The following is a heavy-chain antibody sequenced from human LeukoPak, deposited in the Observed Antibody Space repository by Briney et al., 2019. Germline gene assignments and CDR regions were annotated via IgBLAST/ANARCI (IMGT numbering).Heavy chain of an antibody. CDR2: IRYDGSNK. CDR3: AKMGRGELLPRYFDY. V-gene: IGHV3-30*02. Sequence: AGGSLRLSCAASGFTFSSYGMHWVRQAPGKGLEWVAFIRYDGSNKYYADSVKGRFTISRDNSKNTLYLQMDSLRAEDTAVYYCAKMGRGELLPRYFDYWGQGTLVTVSS. J-gene: IGHJ4*02. CDR1: GFTFSSYG. D-gene: IGHD1-26*01.